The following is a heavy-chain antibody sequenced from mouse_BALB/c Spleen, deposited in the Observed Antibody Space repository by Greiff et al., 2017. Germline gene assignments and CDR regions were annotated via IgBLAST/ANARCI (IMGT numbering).Heavy chain of an antibody. D-gene: IGHD2-3*01. CDR3: ANYDGYYVFAY. CDR1: GFSLTSYG. V-gene: IGHV2-9*02. Sequence: VHLVESGPGLVAPSQSLSITCTVSGFSLTSYGVHWVRQPPGKGLEWLGVIWAGGSTNYNSALMSRLSISKDNSKSQVFLKMNSLQTDDTAMYYCANYDGYYVFAYWGQGTLVTVSA. CDR2: IWAGGST. J-gene: IGHJ3*01.